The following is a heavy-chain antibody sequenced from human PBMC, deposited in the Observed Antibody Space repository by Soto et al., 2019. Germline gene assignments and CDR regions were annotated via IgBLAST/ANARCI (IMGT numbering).Heavy chain of an antibody. CDR1: GYTFTSYS. J-gene: IGHJ3*02. D-gene: IGHD1-1*01. V-gene: IGHV1-18*01. CDR2: ISAYNGNT. CDR3: AREVSRATTDAFDI. Sequence: ASVKVSCKASGYTFTSYSISWVRQAPGQGLEWMGWISAYNGNTNYAQKLQCRVTMTTDTSTSTAYMELRSLRSDDTAVYYCAREVSRATTDAFDIWGQGTMVTVSS.